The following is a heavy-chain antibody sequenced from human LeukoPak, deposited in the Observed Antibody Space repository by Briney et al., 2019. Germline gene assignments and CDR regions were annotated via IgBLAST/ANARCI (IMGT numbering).Heavy chain of an antibody. Sequence: SGGSLRLSCAASGFTFSSYSMNWVRQAPGKGLEWVSSISSSSSYIYYADSVKGRFTISRDNAKNSLYLQMNSLRAEDTAVCYCARELGYCSSTSCYSGYFQHWGQGTLVTVSS. V-gene: IGHV3-21*01. CDR3: ARELGYCSSTSCYSGYFQH. CDR2: ISSSSSYI. CDR1: GFTFSSYS. D-gene: IGHD2-2*01. J-gene: IGHJ1*01.